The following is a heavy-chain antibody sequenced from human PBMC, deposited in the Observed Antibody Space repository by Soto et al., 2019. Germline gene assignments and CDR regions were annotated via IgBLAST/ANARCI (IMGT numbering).Heavy chain of an antibody. CDR2: VNPNSGNT. D-gene: IGHD6-25*01. J-gene: IGHJ5*02. V-gene: IGHV1-8*02. Sequence: QEQLVQSGAEMRKPGASVKVSCKASGSTFTSYDINWVRQAAGQGLEWMGWVNPNSGNTGYAQKFQGRVTMTRNTSIRTAYMELSSLRSDDTAVYYCARGGQRWWFDPWDQGTLVTVSS. CDR3: ARGGQRWWFDP. CDR1: GSTFTSYD.